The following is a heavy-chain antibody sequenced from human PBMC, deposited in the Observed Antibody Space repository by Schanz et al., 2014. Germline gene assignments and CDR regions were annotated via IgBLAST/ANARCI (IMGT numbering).Heavy chain of an antibody. CDR3: ARGSLAGYVALLMAANDY. CDR2: ISGYNGDT. Sequence: QVQLVQSGVEVKRPGASVRVSCKASGYSFTDYAIHWVRQAPGQGLEWMGWISGYNGDTNYAPKFQDRVTMTTDTSTSTAYMELRNVRYDDTAMYYCARGSLAGYVALLMAANDYWGQGTLLTVSS. J-gene: IGHJ4*02. V-gene: IGHV1-18*01. D-gene: IGHD2-15*01. CDR1: GYSFTDYA.